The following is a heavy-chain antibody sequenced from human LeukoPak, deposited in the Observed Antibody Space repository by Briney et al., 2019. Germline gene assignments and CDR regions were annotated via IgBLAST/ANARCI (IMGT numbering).Heavy chain of an antibody. Sequence: ASVKVSCKASGYTFTGYYMHWVRQAPGQGLEWMGWINPNSGDTNYAQTFQGRVTMTRDTSISTAYMELSSLRSDDTAFYYCARCSSTNCGDYWGQGTLVTASS. CDR1: GYTFTGYY. CDR2: INPNSGDT. V-gene: IGHV1-2*02. CDR3: ARCSSTNCGDY. J-gene: IGHJ4*02. D-gene: IGHD2-2*01.